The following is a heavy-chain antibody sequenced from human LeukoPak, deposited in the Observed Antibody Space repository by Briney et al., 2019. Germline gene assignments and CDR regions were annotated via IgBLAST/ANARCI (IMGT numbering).Heavy chain of an antibody. CDR2: IYYTWTT. D-gene: IGHD4-17*01. V-gene: IGHV4-39*07. Sequence: SETLSLTCNVSGGSITSNSYYWGWIRPPPGKELAWLGNIYYTWTTYYNPPFKRRATISVDTFNKQVFLRLSSVTAADTDIYDCEREPSVTTGTTGSWGQGTLVIVSS. J-gene: IGHJ5*02. CDR3: EREPSVTTGTTGS. CDR1: GGSITSNSYY.